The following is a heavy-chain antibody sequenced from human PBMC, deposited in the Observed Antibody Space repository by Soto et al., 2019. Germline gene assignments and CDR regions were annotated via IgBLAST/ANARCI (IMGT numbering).Heavy chain of an antibody. V-gene: IGHV4-4*07. CDR3: VRDGTKTLRDWFDP. J-gene: IGHJ5*02. Sequence: ETLSLTCTVSGASISGFYWSWIRKSAGKGLEWIGRIYATGTTDYNPSLKSRVMMSVDTSKKQFSLKLRSVTAADTAVYYCVRDGTKTLRDWFDPWGQGISVTVS. CDR2: IYATGTT. CDR1: GASISGFY. D-gene: IGHD1-1*01.